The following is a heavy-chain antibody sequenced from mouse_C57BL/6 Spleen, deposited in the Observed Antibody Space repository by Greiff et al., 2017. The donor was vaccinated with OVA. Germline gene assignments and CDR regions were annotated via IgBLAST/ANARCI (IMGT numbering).Heavy chain of an antibody. CDR1: GYTFTSYG. CDR3: ARWRGIENAMDY. V-gene: IGHV1-81*01. CDR2: IYPRSGNT. J-gene: IGHJ4*01. Sequence: QVQLKQSGAELARPGASVKLSCTASGYTFTSYGISWVKQRTGQGLEWIGEIYPRSGNTYYNEKFKGKATLTADKSSSTAYMELRSLTSEDSAVYFCARWRGIENAMDYWGQGTSVTVSS.